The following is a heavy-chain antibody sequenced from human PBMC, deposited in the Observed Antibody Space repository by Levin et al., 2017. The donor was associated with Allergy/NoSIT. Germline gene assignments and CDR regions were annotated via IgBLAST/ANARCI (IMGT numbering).Heavy chain of an antibody. D-gene: IGHD6-19*01. CDR3: VHSRRYGSGRYYFDY. CDR2: LYWDDDD. V-gene: IGHV2-5*02. Sequence: SGPTLVKPTQTLTLTCTFSGFSLSTNGVGVGWIRQPPGKALEWLALLYWDDDDRYSPSLRTRLTITEDTSKNQVVLTMTNMDPVDTATYFCVHSRRYGSGRYYFDYWGQGTLVTVSS. J-gene: IGHJ4*02. CDR1: GFSLSTNGVG.